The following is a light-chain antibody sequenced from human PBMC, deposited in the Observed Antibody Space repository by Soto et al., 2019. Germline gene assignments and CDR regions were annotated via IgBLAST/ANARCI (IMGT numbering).Light chain of an antibody. CDR2: SAS. J-gene: IGKJ1*01. Sequence: EVVLTQSPGTLSLSPGERVTLSCRASQSVASSYLAWYQQKPGRAPRLLFYSASSRATGIPDRFSGSGSGKDFTLTISRLAPEDFAVYYCHHFGSLPETFGQGTNVE. V-gene: IGKV3-20*01. CDR1: QSVASSY. CDR3: HHFGSLPET.